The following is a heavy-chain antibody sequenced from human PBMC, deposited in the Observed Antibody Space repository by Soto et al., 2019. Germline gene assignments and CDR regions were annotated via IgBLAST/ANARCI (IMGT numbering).Heavy chain of an antibody. CDR1: GGSISSSSYY. D-gene: IGHD3-22*01. CDR2: IYYSGST. CDR3: ARLSPGHYDSSGYYSGMVHFAY. V-gene: IGHV4-39*01. J-gene: IGHJ4*02. Sequence: SETLSLTCTVSGGSISSSSYYWGWIRQPPGKGLEWIGSIYYSGSTYYNPSLKSRVTISVDTSKNQFSLKLSSVTAADTAVYYCARLSPGHYDSSGYYSGMVHFAYWGQGTLVTVSS.